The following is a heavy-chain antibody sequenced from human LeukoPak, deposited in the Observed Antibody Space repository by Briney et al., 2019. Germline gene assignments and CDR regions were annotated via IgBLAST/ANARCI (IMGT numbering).Heavy chain of an antibody. CDR2: ISWNSGSI. Sequence: QSGGSLRLSCAASGFTFDDYAMHWVRQAPGKGLEWVSGISWNSGSIGYADSVKGRFTISRDNAKNSLYLQMNSLRAEDTALYYCAKERYCSSTSCTEFDYWGQGTLVTVSS. CDR3: AKERYCSSTSCTEFDY. V-gene: IGHV3-9*01. D-gene: IGHD2-2*01. CDR1: GFTFDDYA. J-gene: IGHJ4*02.